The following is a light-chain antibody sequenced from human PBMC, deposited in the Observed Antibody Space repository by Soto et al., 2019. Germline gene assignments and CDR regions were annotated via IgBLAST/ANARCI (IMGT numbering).Light chain of an antibody. CDR1: TIDDGTSNY. J-gene: IGLJ1*01. Sequence: QSALPQPRSVSGSPGQSVTISCTGPTIDDGTSNYVSWYQQHPGKVPKLMIYDVSERPSGVPDRFSGSKSGNTASLTISGLQPEDEADYYCCSYAVTFYVFGTGTKVTVL. CDR3: CSYAVTFYV. V-gene: IGLV2-11*01. CDR2: DVS.